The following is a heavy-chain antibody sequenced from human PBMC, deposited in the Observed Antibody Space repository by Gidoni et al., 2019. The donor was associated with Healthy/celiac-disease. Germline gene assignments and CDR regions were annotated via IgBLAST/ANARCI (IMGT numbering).Heavy chain of an antibody. D-gene: IGHD1-20*01. CDR3: ANSGLYNWKSGYFDY. J-gene: IGHJ4*02. V-gene: IGHV3-7*01. CDR1: GFTFISYW. CDR2: IKQDGSEK. Sequence: EVQLVESGGGLVQPGGSLRLPCAASGFTFISYWMSWVRQAPGKGLEWVANIKQDGSEKYYVDSVKGRFTISRDNAKNSLYLQMNSLRAEDTAVYYCANSGLYNWKSGYFDYWGQGTLVTVSS.